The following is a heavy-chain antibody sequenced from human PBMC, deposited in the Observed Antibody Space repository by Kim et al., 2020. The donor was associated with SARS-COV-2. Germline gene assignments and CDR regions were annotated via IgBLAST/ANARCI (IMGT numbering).Heavy chain of an antibody. Sequence: GGSLRLSCAASGFTFSNAWMSWVRQAPGKGLEWVGRIKSKTDGGTTDYAAPVKGRFTISRDDSKNTLYLQMNSLKTEDTAVYYCTTGVGATSFSYYYYGMDVWGQGTTVTVSS. V-gene: IGHV3-15*01. D-gene: IGHD1-26*01. J-gene: IGHJ6*02. CDR2: IKSKTDGGTT. CDR1: GFTFSNAW. CDR3: TTGVGATSFSYYYYGMDV.